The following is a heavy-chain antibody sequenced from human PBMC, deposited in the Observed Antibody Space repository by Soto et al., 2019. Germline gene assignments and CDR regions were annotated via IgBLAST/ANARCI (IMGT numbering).Heavy chain of an antibody. CDR3: ARSSTVTHDY. CDR2: IYSSGSS. V-gene: IGHV4-31*03. Sequence: QVQLQESGPGLVKPSQTLSLTCTVSGGSISGSAYYWSWVRQHPGKGLEWIGYIYSSGSSYYNPSLKSRVTISGPTSKNQFSLKLTSVTAADTAVYYCARSSTVTHDYWGQGTLVTVSS. D-gene: IGHD4-4*01. J-gene: IGHJ4*02. CDR1: GGSISGSAYY.